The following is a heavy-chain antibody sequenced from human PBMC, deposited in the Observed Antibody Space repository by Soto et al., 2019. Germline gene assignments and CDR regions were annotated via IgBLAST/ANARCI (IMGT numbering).Heavy chain of an antibody. J-gene: IGHJ4*02. D-gene: IGHD2-8*02. CDR1: GGSFSGYY. Sequence: QVQLQQWGAGLLKPSETLSLTCAVYGGSFSGYYWTWIRQPPGTGLEWIGEINHSGSTNYNPSLKIRVTISVDTSMHQFSLKLTSVTATDTAVYYCARDKITGLFDYWGQGTLVTVSS. CDR2: INHSGST. V-gene: IGHV4-34*01. CDR3: ARDKITGLFDY.